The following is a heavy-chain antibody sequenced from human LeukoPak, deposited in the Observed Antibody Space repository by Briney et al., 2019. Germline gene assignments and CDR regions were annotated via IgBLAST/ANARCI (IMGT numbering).Heavy chain of an antibody. V-gene: IGHV4-30-4*08. Sequence: SQTLSLTCSVPGGSISSGDYYWSWIRQPPGKGLEWIGYIYYSGSTYYNPSLKSRVTISVDTSKNQFSLKLSSVTAADTAVYYCARDPAPGYCSSTSCYTPYYFDYWGQGTLVTVSS. CDR1: GGSISSGDYY. D-gene: IGHD2-2*02. CDR3: ARDPAPGYCSSTSCYTPYYFDY. J-gene: IGHJ4*02. CDR2: IYYSGST.